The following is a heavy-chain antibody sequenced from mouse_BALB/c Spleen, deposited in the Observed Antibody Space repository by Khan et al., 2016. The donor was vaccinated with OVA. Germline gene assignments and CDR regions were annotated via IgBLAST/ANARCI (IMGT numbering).Heavy chain of an antibody. CDR2: IDPENGNT. V-gene: IGHV14-1*02. CDR3: ARDGYSPWFAY. D-gene: IGHD2-3*01. J-gene: IGHJ3*01. CDR1: GFNIKDYY. Sequence: MQLEESGAELVRPGALVKLSCKASGFNIKDYYMHWIKQRPEQGLVWIGRIDPENGNTIYDPKFQGKVSITSDTSSNTAYLQLSSLTSEDTAVYYCARDGYSPWFAYWGQGTLVTVSA.